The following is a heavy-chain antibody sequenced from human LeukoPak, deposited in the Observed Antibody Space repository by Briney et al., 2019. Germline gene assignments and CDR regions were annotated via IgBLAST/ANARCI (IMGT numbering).Heavy chain of an antibody. CDR1: GFTLTELS. Sequence: ASVNVSCKVSGFTLTELSMHWVRQAPGKGLEWMGGFDPEDGETIYAQRFQGRVTITEDTSTDTPYMELSRLRSEETTVYYCATRYYFDCWGQGTLVTVSS. V-gene: IGHV1-24*01. J-gene: IGHJ4*02. CDR2: FDPEDGET. CDR3: ATRYYFDC.